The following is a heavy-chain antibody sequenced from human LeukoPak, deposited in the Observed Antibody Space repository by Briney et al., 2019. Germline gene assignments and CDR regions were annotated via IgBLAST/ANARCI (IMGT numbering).Heavy chain of an antibody. Sequence: PGGSLRPSCVASGFTFTGHSMHWVRQAPGKGLEWVAVVAHDEKTIFYADSLKGRFTVSRDNSKNTVYLQMNRLTDEDTAVYYCAREKQSGRTPFDYWGQGSLVTVSS. D-gene: IGHD2-15*01. V-gene: IGHV3-30*04. J-gene: IGHJ4*02. CDR1: GFTFTGHS. CDR3: AREKQSGRTPFDY. CDR2: VAHDEKTI.